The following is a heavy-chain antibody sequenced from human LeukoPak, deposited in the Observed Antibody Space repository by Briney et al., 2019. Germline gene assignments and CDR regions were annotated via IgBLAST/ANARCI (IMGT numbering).Heavy chain of an antibody. D-gene: IGHD6-6*01. Sequence: SETLSLTCAVYGGSFSGYYWSWIRHPPGKGLEWIGEINHSGSTNYNPSLKSRVTISVDTSKNQFSLKLSSVTAADTAVYYCARGSPRGSSSRFDPWGQGTLVTVSS. V-gene: IGHV4-34*01. CDR1: GGSFSGYY. CDR3: ARGSPRGSSSRFDP. CDR2: INHSGST. J-gene: IGHJ5*02.